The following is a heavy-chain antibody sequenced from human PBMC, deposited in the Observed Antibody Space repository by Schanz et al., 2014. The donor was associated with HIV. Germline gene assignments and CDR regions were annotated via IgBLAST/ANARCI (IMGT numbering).Heavy chain of an antibody. J-gene: IGHJ4*02. D-gene: IGHD3-22*01. CDR2: IYYSGTT. CDR3: ARGGVGRGFDTSGYYRAFDC. CDR1: GGSIRHYY. Sequence: HVQLQESGPRLVQPSETLSLTCNVSGGSIRHYYWSWIRQPPGKTLEGIGYIYYSGTTNYSPSLRSRVTISVDPSKSQFSLKVDSVTAADTAVYYCARGGVGRGFDTSGYYRAFDCWGQGFLVTVSS. V-gene: IGHV4-59*01.